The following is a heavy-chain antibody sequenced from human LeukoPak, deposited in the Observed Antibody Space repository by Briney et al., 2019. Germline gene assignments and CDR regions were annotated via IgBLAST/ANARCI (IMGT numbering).Heavy chain of an antibody. J-gene: IGHJ3*02. CDR3: ARQLGSGSYFSHDAFDI. CDR2: INPNSGGT. CDR1: GYTFTGYY. D-gene: IGHD3-10*01. V-gene: IGHV1-2*02. Sequence: ASVKVSCKASGYTFTGYYMHWVRQAPGQGLEWMGWINPNSGGTNYAQKFQGRVTMTRDTSISTAYMELSRLRSDDTGVYYCARQLGSGSYFSHDAFDIWGKGQWSPSLQ.